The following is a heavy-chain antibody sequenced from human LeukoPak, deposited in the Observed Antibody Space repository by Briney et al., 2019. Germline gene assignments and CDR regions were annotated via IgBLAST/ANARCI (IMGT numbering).Heavy chain of an antibody. Sequence: GGSLRRSCAASGFTFSSYAMSWVRQAPGKGLEWVSAISGSGGSTYYADSVKGRFTISRDNSKNTLYLQMNSLRAEDTAVYYCAKVGSVADDLFDYWGQGTLVTVSS. D-gene: IGHD1-1*01. CDR1: GFTFSSYA. CDR2: ISGSGGST. CDR3: AKVGSVADDLFDY. V-gene: IGHV3-23*01. J-gene: IGHJ4*02.